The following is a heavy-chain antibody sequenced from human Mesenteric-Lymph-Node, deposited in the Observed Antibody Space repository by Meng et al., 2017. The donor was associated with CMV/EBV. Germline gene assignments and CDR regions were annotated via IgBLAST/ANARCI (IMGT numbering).Heavy chain of an antibody. J-gene: IGHJ6*02. Sequence: GESLKISCAASGFTFSSYWMHWVRQAPGKGLVWVSRINSDGSSTSYADSVKGRFTISRDNAKNTLYLQMNSLRAEDTAVYYCARDEAYYDTSGYYSASSSHFGMDVWGQGTTVTVSS. V-gene: IGHV3-74*01. D-gene: IGHD3-22*01. CDR1: GFTFSSYW. CDR3: ARDEAYYDTSGYYSASSSHFGMDV. CDR2: INSDGSST.